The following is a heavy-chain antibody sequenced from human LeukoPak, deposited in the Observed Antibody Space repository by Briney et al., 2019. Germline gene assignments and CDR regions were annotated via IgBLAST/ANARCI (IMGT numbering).Heavy chain of an antibody. CDR1: GGSISSSSYY. CDR2: INHSGST. J-gene: IGHJ4*02. V-gene: IGHV4-39*07. Sequence: SETLSLTCTVSGGSISSSSYYWSWIRQPPGKGLEWIGEINHSGSTNYNPSLKSRVTISVDTSKNQFSLKLSSVTAADTAVYYCASETGCSSTSCYLDYWGQGTLVTVSS. D-gene: IGHD2-2*01. CDR3: ASETGCSSTSCYLDY.